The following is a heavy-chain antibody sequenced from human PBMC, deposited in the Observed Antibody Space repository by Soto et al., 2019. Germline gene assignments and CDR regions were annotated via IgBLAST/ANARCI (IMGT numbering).Heavy chain of an antibody. J-gene: IGHJ6*03. CDR3: ARHVSLDSDFWSGYGALYYMDV. V-gene: IGHV5-51*01. D-gene: IGHD3-3*01. Sequence: PGESLKISCKGSGDSFTSYWIGWVRQMPGKGLEWMGIIYPGDSDTRYSPSFQGQVTISADKSISTAYLQWSSLKASDTAMYYCARHVSLDSDFWSGYGALYYMDVWGKGTTVTVSS. CDR2: IYPGDSDT. CDR1: GDSFTSYW.